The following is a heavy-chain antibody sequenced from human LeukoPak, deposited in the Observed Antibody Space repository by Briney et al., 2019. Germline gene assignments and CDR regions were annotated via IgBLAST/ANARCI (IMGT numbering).Heavy chain of an antibody. CDR1: GFTFGSYE. Sequence: GGSLTLSCEASGFTFGSYEMTWVRQAPGKGLEWLSYISTSGSIIVYADSVRGRFTVSRDNAKNSLYLQMNSLRAEDTAVYYCAELGITMIGGVWGKGTTVTISS. CDR2: ISTSGSII. J-gene: IGHJ6*04. CDR3: AELGITMIGGV. V-gene: IGHV3-48*03. D-gene: IGHD3-10*02.